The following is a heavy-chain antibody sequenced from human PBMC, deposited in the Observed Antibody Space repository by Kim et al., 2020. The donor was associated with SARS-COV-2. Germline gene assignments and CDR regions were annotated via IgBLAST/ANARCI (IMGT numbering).Heavy chain of an antibody. CDR2: ISSSGAGT. Sequence: GGSLRLSCAASGFTFSSYAMTWVRQAPGKGLEWVSGISSSGAGTYYADSVKGRFTISRDNSKNTLYLQMNSLRAEDTAIYYCAKDSVYSSSSAYFFDHWGQGTLVTVSS. CDR1: GFTFSSYA. CDR3: AKDSVYSSSSAYFFDH. J-gene: IGHJ4*02. D-gene: IGHD6-6*01. V-gene: IGHV3-23*01.